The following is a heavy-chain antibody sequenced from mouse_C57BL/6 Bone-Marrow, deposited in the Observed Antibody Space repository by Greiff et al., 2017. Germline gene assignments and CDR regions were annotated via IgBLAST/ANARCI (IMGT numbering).Heavy chain of an antibody. V-gene: IGHV5-17*01. CDR3: ARRIYYDYDGYVDV. CDR1: GFTFSDYG. Sequence: EVHLVESGGGLVKPGGSLKLSCAASGFTFSDYGMHWVRQAPEKGLEWVAYISSGSSTIYYADTVKGRFTISRDNAKNTLFLQMTSLRSEDTAMCYCARRIYYDYDGYVDVWGTGTTVTVSS. J-gene: IGHJ1*03. D-gene: IGHD2-4*01. CDR2: ISSGSSTI.